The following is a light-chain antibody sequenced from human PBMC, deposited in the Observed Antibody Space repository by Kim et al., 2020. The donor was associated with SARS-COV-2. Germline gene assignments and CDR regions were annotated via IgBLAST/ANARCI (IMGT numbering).Light chain of an antibody. CDR3: QQYDRSPLT. V-gene: IGKV3-20*01. CDR1: QTVNSDY. CDR2: DAS. Sequence: SPGESASLSCQASQTVNSDYLAWYQQKPGQAPRLLIYDASNRATGIPDRFTGSGSGTDFTLAISRLEPEDSAMYYCQQYDRSPLTFGGGTKVDIK. J-gene: IGKJ4*01.